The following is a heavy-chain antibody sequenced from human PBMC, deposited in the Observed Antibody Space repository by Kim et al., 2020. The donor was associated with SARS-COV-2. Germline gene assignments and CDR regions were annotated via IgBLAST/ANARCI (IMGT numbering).Heavy chain of an antibody. J-gene: IGHJ2*01. V-gene: IGHV4-34*01. CDR1: GGSFSGYY. Sequence: SETLSLTCAVYGGSFSGYYWSWIRQPPGKGLEWIGEINHSGSTNYNPSLKSRVTISVDTSKNQFSLKLSSVTAADTAVYYCARGRYFDWLLGDTEENWYFDLWGRGTLVTVSS. CDR3: ARGRYFDWLLGDTEENWYFDL. D-gene: IGHD3-9*01. CDR2: INHSGST.